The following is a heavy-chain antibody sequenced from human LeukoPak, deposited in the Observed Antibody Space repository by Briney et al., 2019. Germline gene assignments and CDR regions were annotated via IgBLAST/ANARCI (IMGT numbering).Heavy chain of an antibody. D-gene: IGHD5-24*01. J-gene: IGHJ4*02. V-gene: IGHV4-34*01. CDR3: AREGDGYNSPIDY. CDR1: GGSFSGYY. CDR2: INHSGST. Sequence: PSETLSLTCAVYGGSFSGYYWSWIRQPPGKGLEWIGEINHSGSTNYNPSLKSRVTISVDTSKNQFSLKLSSVTAADTAVYYCAREGDGYNSPIDYWGQGTLVTVSS.